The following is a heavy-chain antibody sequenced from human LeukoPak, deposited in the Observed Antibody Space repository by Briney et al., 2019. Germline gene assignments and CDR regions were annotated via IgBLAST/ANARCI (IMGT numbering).Heavy chain of an antibody. J-gene: IGHJ6*02. CDR1: GYSFTSYW. CDR3: ARAGVATIRNYYYGMDV. CDR2: IYPGDSDT. Sequence: GASLQISCKGSGYSFTSYWIGWVRQMPGKGLEWMGIIYPGDSDTRYSPSFQGQVTISADKSISTAYLQWSSLKASDTAMYYCARAGVATIRNYYYGMDVWGQGTTVTVSS. V-gene: IGHV5-51*01. D-gene: IGHD5-12*01.